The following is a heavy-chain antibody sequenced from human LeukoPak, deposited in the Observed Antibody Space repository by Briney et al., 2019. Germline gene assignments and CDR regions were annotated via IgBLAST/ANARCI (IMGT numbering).Heavy chain of an antibody. CDR1: GYTFTGYY. J-gene: IGHJ3*02. CDR2: INPNSGGT. D-gene: IGHD3-10*01. CDR3: AMPSYYYGSCFDI. V-gene: IGHV1-2*02. Sequence: GASVKVSCKASGYTFTGYYMHWVRQAPGQGLEWMGWINPNSGGTNYAQKFQGRVTMTRDTSISTAYMELSRLRSDDTAVYYCAMPSYYYGSCFDIWGQGTMVTVSS.